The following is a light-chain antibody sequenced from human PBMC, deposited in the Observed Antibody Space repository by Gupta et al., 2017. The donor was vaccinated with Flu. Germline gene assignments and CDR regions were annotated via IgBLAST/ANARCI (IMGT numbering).Light chain of an antibody. CDR3: SAWDSSLSARL. Sequence: QAGLTQPPSVSMGLGQTATLTCTGNSANVGNQGAAWLQQHRGHPPKLLSYRNNNRPSGISERFSASRSVKTASLTITGLQPEDEADYYCSAWDSSLSARLFGGGTRLTVL. V-gene: IGLV10-54*04. CDR2: RNN. CDR1: SANVGNQG. J-gene: IGLJ3*02.